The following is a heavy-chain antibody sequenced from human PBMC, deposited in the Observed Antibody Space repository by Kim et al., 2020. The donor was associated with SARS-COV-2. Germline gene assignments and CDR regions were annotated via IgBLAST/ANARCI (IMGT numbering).Heavy chain of an antibody. CDR1: GCSVNDVDSY. CDR2: ISYTGRT. V-gene: IGHV4-61*08. D-gene: IGHD2-8*01. Sequence: SETLSLTCSVSGCSVNDVDSYWTWIRQTPGKGLEWLGYISYTGRTNYNPSLLSRVVLSTDTSKNLFFLELKSVTAADTALYFCVRDRGLYHHGFVTYF. J-gene: IGHJ4*01. CDR3: VRDRGLYHHGFVTYF.